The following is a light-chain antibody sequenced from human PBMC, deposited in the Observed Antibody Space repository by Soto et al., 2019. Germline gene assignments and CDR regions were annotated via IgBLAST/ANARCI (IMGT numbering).Light chain of an antibody. V-gene: IGLV2-14*01. J-gene: IGLJ1*01. Sequence: QSALTQPASVSGSPGQSITISCTGTSSDVGGYDYVSWYQHHPGQAPKLMIYEVSNRPSGVSDRFPGSKSGNAASLTISGLQPEDEAEYYCSWYTTGHTRQIVFGTGTKLTVL. CDR3: SWYTTGHTRQIV. CDR1: SSDVGGYDY. CDR2: EVS.